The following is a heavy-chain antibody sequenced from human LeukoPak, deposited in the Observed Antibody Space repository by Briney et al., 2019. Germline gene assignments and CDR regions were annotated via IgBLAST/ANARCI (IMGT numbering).Heavy chain of an antibody. CDR2: IYSGGSP. CDR3: ARDGADNSGYYFGSL. J-gene: IGHJ3*01. D-gene: IGHD3-22*01. Sequence: GGSLRLSCAASGFTVRSSYMSWLRQAPGKGLEWVSVIYSGGSPDYADSAKGRFTISSDNSKNTLYLQMNSLRVEDTAVYYCARDGADNSGYYFGSLWGQGTMVTVSS. CDR1: GFTVRSSY. V-gene: IGHV3-53*01.